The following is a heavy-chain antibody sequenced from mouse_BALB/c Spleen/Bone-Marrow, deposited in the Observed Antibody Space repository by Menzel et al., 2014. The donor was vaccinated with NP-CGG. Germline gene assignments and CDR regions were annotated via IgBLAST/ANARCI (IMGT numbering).Heavy chain of an antibody. V-gene: IGHV2-9*02. CDR3: ARDYGSRHYFDY. CDR2: IWTGGTI. J-gene: IGHJ2*01. Sequence: QVQLKESGPGLVAPSQSLSITCTVSGFSLTSYGVHWVRQPPGKGLEWLGVIWTGGTINYDSALMSRLSISKYNSESQVFLKMKSLQTDDTAIYYCARDYGSRHYFDYWGQGTTLTVSS. CDR1: GFSLTSYG. D-gene: IGHD1-1*01.